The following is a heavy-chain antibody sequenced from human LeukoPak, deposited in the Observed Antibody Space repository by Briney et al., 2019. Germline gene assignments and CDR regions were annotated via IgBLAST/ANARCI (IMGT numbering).Heavy chain of an antibody. CDR1: GFTFSSYS. J-gene: IGHJ3*02. CDR2: ISSSRSNK. D-gene: IGHD1-26*01. V-gene: IGHV3-21*01. CDR3: ARVGVWVGATADDAFDI. Sequence: AGTLSLSCAASGFTFSSYSMNWVRQAPGKGLEWVSSISSSRSNKYYAYPVRGRFTIARDNAKNSLYLQMNSLRAEDTAVYYCARVGVWVGATADDAFDIWGQGTMVTVSS.